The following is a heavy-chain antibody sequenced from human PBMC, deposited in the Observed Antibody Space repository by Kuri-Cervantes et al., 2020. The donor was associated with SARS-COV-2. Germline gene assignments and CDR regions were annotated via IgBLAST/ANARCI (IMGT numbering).Heavy chain of an antibody. CDR3: EKVMFSSSRNKYAFDI. CDR2: ISSSSSYI. Sequence: GGSLRLSCAASGFTFSSYSMNWVRQAPGKVLKWVSSISSSSSYIYYADSVKGRFTISRENAKNSLYLKMNSLRAEDTAVYYCEKVMFSSSRNKYAFDIWGQGTMVTVSS. CDR1: GFTFSSYS. V-gene: IGHV3-21*01. J-gene: IGHJ3*02. D-gene: IGHD6-13*01.